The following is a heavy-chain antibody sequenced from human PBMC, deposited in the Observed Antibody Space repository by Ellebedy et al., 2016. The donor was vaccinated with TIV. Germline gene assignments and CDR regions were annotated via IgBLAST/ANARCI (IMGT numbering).Heavy chain of an antibody. D-gene: IGHD2-2*01. CDR3: AKDRGSRGPNYHYAMEV. CDR1: GFYFGAYG. CDR2: IGFDGNKK. V-gene: IGHV3-30*18. Sequence: GESLKISCKGSGFYFGAYGIHWVRQVPGKGLAWVAVIGFDGNKKVYQTSVKGRLIVSRDNSEDTSYLQMDSLRPDDTAVYFCAKDRGSRGPNYHYAMEVWGQGTTVIVSS. J-gene: IGHJ6*02.